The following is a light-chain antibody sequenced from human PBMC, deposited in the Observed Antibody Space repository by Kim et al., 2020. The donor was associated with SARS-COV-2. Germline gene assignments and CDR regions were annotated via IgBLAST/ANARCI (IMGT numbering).Light chain of an antibody. CDR2: AAS. CDR1: QSISSY. V-gene: IGKV1-39*01. CDR3: QQSYSTPPYT. J-gene: IGKJ2*01. Sequence: SGGDKVTITCRARQSISSYLKWYQQRPGKAPKLLIYAASSLQSGVTSRFSGSGSGTDFTLSISSLQPEDFATYYCQQSYSTPPYTFGQGTKLEI.